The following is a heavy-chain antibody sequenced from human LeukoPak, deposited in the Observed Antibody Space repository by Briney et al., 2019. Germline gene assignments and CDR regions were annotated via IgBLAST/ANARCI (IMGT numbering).Heavy chain of an antibody. D-gene: IGHD7-27*01. Sequence: GGSLRLSCAASGFTFSSYGMHWVRQAPGQGLEWMGWINPNSGGTNYAQKFQGRVTMTRDTSISTAYMELSRLRSDDTAVYYCASFNWGSDAFDIWGQGTMVTVSS. J-gene: IGHJ3*02. CDR1: GFTFSSYG. CDR2: INPNSGGT. V-gene: IGHV1-2*02. CDR3: ASFNWGSDAFDI.